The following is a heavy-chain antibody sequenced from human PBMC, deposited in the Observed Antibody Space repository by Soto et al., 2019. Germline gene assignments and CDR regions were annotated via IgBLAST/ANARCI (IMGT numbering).Heavy chain of an antibody. V-gene: IGHV1-18*01. CDR3: ALGVYPYYFDY. CDR1: GYTFTSYG. Sequence: GASVKVSCKASGYTFTSYGISWVRQAPGQGLEWMGWISAYNGNTNYAQKLQGRVTMTTDTSTSTAYKELRSLRSDDTAVYYCALGVYPYYFDYWGQGTLVTVSS. J-gene: IGHJ4*02. D-gene: IGHD2-8*01. CDR2: ISAYNGNT.